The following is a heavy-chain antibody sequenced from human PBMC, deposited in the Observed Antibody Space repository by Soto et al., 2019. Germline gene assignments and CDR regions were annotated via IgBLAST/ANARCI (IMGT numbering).Heavy chain of an antibody. J-gene: IGHJ5*02. CDR1: GYTLTELS. Sequence: ASVKVSCKVSGYTLTELSMHWVRQAPGKGLEWMGGFDPEDGETIYAQKFQGRVTMTEDTSTDTAYMELSSLRSEDTAVYYCETVAYDYGATRCDPWGQRTLVTVSS. CDR3: ETVAYDYGATRCDP. V-gene: IGHV1-24*01. D-gene: IGHD4-17*01. CDR2: FDPEDGET.